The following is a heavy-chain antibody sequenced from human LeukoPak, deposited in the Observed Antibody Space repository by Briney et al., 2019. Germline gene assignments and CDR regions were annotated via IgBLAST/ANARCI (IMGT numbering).Heavy chain of an antibody. CDR2: IWYDGSNK. V-gene: IGHV3-33*01. D-gene: IGHD6-19*01. CDR3: ARHRLPVAGTPFDY. CDR1: GFTFSSYG. Sequence: PGGCLRLSCAASGFTFSSYGMHWVRQAPGKGLEWVAVIWYDGSNKYYADSVKGRFTISRDNAKNSLFLQMNSLRAEDTAVYYCARHRLPVAGTPFDYWGQGTLATVSS. J-gene: IGHJ4*02.